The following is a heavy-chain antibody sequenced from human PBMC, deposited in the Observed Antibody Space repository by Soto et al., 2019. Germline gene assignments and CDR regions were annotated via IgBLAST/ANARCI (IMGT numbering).Heavy chain of an antibody. CDR3: ARRAETNGWNGFGADTNYFAF. Sequence: PEKLRVTNTGSGGSLSNYYWSVIRQPPGKRLEWIGYIYYIGSANYNPSLKSRVTMSLDTSKTQFSLKLSSVTAADTAVYYCARRAETNGWNGFGADTNYFAFWGLGPLLTGS. CDR1: GGSLSNYY. D-gene: IGHD1-1*01. V-gene: IGHV4-59*01. J-gene: IGHJ4*02. CDR2: IYYIGSA.